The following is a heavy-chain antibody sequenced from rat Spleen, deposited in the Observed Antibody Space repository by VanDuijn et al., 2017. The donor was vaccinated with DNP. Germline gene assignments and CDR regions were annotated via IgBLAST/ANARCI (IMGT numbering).Heavy chain of an antibody. CDR3: ITFEGTNA. CDR1: GFPFSDYD. D-gene: IGHD1-11*01. J-gene: IGHJ4*01. CDR2: ITYDGSKT. V-gene: IGHV5S10*01. Sequence: EVQLVESGGGLVQPGGSLKLSCAASGFPFSDYDMAWVRQAPMKGLEWVATITYDGSKTYYRDSVKGRFTISRDNAKSTLYLQMDSLRSEDTATYYCITFEGTNAWGQGTSVTVSS.